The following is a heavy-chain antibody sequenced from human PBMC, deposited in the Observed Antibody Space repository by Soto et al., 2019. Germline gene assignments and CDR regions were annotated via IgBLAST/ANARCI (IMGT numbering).Heavy chain of an antibody. J-gene: IGHJ6*02. CDR1: GGTFSSYA. D-gene: IGHD3-3*01. Sequence: SVKVSCKASGGTFSSYAISWVRQAPGQRLEWIRGIIPIFGTANYAQKYQGRVTITADESTSTAYMDLSSLRSEDTAVYYCASDLEEDKRSGYLPYYYYGMDVWGQGTTVTVSS. CDR3: ASDLEEDKRSGYLPYYYYGMDV. V-gene: IGHV1-69*13. CDR2: IIPIFGTA.